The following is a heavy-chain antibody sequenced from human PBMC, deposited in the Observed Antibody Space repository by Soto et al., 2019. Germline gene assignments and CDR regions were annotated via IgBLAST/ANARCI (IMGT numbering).Heavy chain of an antibody. J-gene: IGHJ2*01. CDR1: GGSISSSSYY. CDR2: IYYSGST. CDR3: ARHGTRGYSYGGGDFDL. D-gene: IGHD5-18*01. V-gene: IGHV4-39*01. Sequence: KPSETLSLTCTVSGGSISSSSYYWGWIRQPPGKGLEWIGSIYYSGSTYYNPSLKSRVTISVDTSKNQFSLKLSSVTAADTAVYYCARHGTRGYSYGGGDFDLWGRGTLVTVSS.